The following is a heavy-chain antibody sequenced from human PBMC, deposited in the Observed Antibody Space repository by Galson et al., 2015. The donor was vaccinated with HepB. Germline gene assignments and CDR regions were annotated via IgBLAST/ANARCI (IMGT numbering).Heavy chain of an antibody. CDR1: GFIFNDDA. J-gene: IGHJ4*02. Sequence: SLRLSCAGPGFIFNDDALSWFRQSPGKGLEWVGFMRSLAYGGTTQYAASVKGRFTISRDDSKSTSYLQMNSLKTEDTAVYYCARAPIYSNRGYYSDYWGQGTLVTVSS. D-gene: IGHD4-11*01. V-gene: IGHV3-49*03. CDR2: MRSLAYGGTT. CDR3: ARAPIYSNRGYYSDY.